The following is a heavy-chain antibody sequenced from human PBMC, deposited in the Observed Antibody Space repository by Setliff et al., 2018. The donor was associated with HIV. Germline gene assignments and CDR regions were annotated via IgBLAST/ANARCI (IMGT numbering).Heavy chain of an antibody. D-gene: IGHD3-10*01. CDR1: GFTFSNYP. V-gene: IGHV3-30-3*02. Sequence: PGGSLRLSCAASGFTFSNYPVHWVRQAPGKGLDWVAVVSKDGGTTTYYAESVKGRFAISRDNSRKTVYLQMNSLRAEDTAVYYCAKDRITMVRGVITYWGQGTLVTVSS. CDR3: AKDRITMVRGVITY. J-gene: IGHJ4*02. CDR2: VSKDGGTTT.